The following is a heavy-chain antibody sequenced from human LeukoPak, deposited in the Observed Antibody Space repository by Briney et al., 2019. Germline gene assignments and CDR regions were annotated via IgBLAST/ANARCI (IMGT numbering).Heavy chain of an antibody. CDR2: ISTYNGNT. Sequence: ASVKHSCKASGYTFTTYGISWVRQAPGQGLEWMGWISTYNGNTNYAQRLQGRVTMTTDTSTSTAYMELRSLRSDDTAVYYCARARTSIAEYNWFDPWGQGTLVTVSS. CDR3: ARARTSIAEYNWFDP. J-gene: IGHJ5*02. CDR1: GYTFTTYG. D-gene: IGHD6-13*01. V-gene: IGHV1-18*01.